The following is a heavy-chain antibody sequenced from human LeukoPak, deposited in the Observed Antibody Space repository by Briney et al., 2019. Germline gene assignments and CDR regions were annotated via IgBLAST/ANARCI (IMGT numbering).Heavy chain of an antibody. D-gene: IGHD6-13*01. Sequence: GWIRQPPGKGLEWIGSVYYSGATHYNPSLMSRVTISIDTSESRFSLRLSSATAADSAVYYCARQWSSSWTSLDYWGQGALVTVSS. V-gene: IGHV4-39*01. CDR3: ARQWSSSWTSLDY. CDR2: VYYSGAT. J-gene: IGHJ4*02.